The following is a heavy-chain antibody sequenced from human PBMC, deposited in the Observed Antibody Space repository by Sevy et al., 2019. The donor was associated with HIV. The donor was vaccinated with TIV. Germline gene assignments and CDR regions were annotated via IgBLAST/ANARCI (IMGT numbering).Heavy chain of an antibody. J-gene: IGHJ3*02. CDR3: ARVPVYYYDSSGSVAFDI. Sequence: ASVKVSCKASGYTFTSYGISWVRQAPGQGLEWMGWISAYNGNTNYAQKLQGRVTMTTDTSTSTAYMELRSLRSDDTAVYYCARVPVYYYDSSGSVAFDIWGQGTMVTVSS. CDR1: GYTFTSYG. V-gene: IGHV1-18*04. CDR2: ISAYNGNT. D-gene: IGHD3-22*01.